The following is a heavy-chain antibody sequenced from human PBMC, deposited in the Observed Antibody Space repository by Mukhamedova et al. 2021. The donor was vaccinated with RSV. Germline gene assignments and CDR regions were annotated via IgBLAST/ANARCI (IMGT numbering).Heavy chain of an antibody. V-gene: IGHV1-46*01. D-gene: IGHD4-11*01. J-gene: IGHJ4*02. Sequence: GQGLEWMGIINPSGGSTSYAQKFQGRVTMTRDTSTSTVYMELSSLRSEDTAVYYCARDLDYNIPLDYWGQGTLVTVSS. CDR2: INPSGGST. CDR3: ARDLDYNIPLDY.